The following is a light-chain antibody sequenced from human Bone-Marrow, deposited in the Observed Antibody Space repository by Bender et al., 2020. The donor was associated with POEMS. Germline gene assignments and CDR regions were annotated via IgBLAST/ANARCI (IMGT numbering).Light chain of an antibody. CDR3: CSYADGSNLV. CDR2: EVT. J-gene: IGLJ2*01. CDR1: YSDVGGYAF. Sequence: QSALTQPRSVSGSLGQSVTISCTGTYSDVGGYAFVSWYQHHPGKTPKLILFEVTRRPSGVSDRFSGSKSGNTASLTISGLQADDEAVYYCCSYADGSNLVFGGGTKVTVL. V-gene: IGLV2-23*02.